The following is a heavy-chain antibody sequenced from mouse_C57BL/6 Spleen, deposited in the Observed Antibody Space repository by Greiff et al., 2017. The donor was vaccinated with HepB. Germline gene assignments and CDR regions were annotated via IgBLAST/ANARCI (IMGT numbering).Heavy chain of an antibody. Sequence: DVKLVESGGGLVKPGGSLKLSCAASGFTFSDYGMHWVRQAPEKGLEWVAYISSGSSTIYYADKVKGRFTISRDNAKNTLFLQLTSLRSEDTAMYYCARDITTVVANGFAYWGQGTLVTVSA. CDR1: GFTFSDYG. CDR2: ISSGSSTI. J-gene: IGHJ3*01. D-gene: IGHD1-1*01. CDR3: ARDITTVVANGFAY. V-gene: IGHV5-17*01.